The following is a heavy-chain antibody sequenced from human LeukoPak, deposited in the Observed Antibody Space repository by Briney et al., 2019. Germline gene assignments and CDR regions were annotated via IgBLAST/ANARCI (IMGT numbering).Heavy chain of an antibody. D-gene: IGHD3-10*01. V-gene: IGHV3-33*01. CDR1: GSTFSSYG. J-gene: IGHJ5*02. Sequence: PGGSLRLSCAASGSTFSSYGMHWVRQAPGKGLEWVAVIWYDGSNKYYADSVKGRFTISRDNSKNTLYLQMNSLRAEDTAVYYCAREGHYYGSGSYYSNWFDPWGQGTLVTVSS. CDR3: AREGHYYGSGSYYSNWFDP. CDR2: IWYDGSNK.